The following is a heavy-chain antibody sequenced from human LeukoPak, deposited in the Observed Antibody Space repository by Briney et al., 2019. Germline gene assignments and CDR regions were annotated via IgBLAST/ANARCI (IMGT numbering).Heavy chain of an antibody. CDR2: ISYDGSNK. V-gene: IGHV3-30*04. J-gene: IGHJ4*02. CDR1: GFTFSSYG. D-gene: IGHD3-16*01. Sequence: GRSLRLSCAASGFTFSSYGMHWVRQAPGKGLEWVAVISYDGSNKYYADSVKGRFTISRDNSKTTLYLQMNSLRAEDTAVYYCARDTETWDYFDYWGQGTLVTVSS. CDR3: ARDTETWDYFDY.